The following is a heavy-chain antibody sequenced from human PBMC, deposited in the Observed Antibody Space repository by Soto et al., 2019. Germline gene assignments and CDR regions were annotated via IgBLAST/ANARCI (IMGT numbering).Heavy chain of an antibody. CDR3: VRDGTKTLRDWFDP. D-gene: IGHD1-1*01. V-gene: IGHV4-4*07. CDR1: GASISGFY. CDR2: IYATGTT. Sequence: NPSETLSLTCTVSGASISGFYWSWIRKSAGKGLEWIGRIYATGTTDYNPSLKSRVMMSVDTSKKQFPLKLRSVTAADTAVYYCVRDGTKTLRDWFDPWGQGISVTVSS. J-gene: IGHJ5*02.